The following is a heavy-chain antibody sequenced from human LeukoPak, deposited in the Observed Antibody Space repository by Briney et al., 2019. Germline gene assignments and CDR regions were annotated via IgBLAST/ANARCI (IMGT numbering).Heavy chain of an antibody. CDR1: GGTFSSYA. Sequence: GASVKVSCKASGGTFSSYAISWVRQAPGQGLEWMGGIIPIFGTANYAQKFQGRVTITADESTSTAYMELSSLRSEDTAVYYCATGGPGRQWELGSDYFDYWGQGTLVTVSS. V-gene: IGHV1-69*13. J-gene: IGHJ4*02. D-gene: IGHD1-26*01. CDR3: ATGGPGRQWELGSDYFDY. CDR2: IIPIFGTA.